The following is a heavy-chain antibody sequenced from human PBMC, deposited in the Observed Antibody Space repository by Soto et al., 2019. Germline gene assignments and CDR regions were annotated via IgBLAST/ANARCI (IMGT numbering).Heavy chain of an antibody. Sequence: QITLKESGPTLVKHTQTLTLTCTFSGFSFSINGVAVGWIRQPPGQALEWLALIYLDDDQRYNPSLKHRLTIIKDTSRNQVVLTRTNMDPVNTATYYCAHKRGVSRGFKSWGQGTLVTVSS. CDR1: GFSFSINGVA. J-gene: IGHJ5*01. CDR3: AHKRGVSRGFKS. V-gene: IGHV2-5*02. D-gene: IGHD2-8*01. CDR2: IYLDDDQ.